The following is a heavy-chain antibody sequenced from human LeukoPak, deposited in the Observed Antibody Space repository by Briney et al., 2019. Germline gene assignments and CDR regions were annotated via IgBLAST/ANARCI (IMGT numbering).Heavy chain of an antibody. D-gene: IGHD5-24*01. CDR2: ISNNSGNI. CDR1: GYTFSSYS. J-gene: IGHJ4*02. Sequence: GGSVRLSCEASGYTFSSYSMNWVRQAPGKGLEWVSSISNNSGNIKYSHKLKGRVTISRDTAKNSLYLELNSLRSEDPAVYYCGRDKGNVEMATDYWGQGTLVTVSS. V-gene: IGHV3-21*04. CDR3: GRDKGNVEMATDY.